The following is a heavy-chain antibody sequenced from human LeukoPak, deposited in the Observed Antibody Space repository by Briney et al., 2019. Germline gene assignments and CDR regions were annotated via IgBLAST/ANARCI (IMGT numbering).Heavy chain of an antibody. CDR3: ARVGRVVESYFDY. D-gene: IGHD2-15*01. Sequence: ASVKVSCKGSGYTFNSHGITWVRQAPGQGLEWMGWISAYHGNTNYAQKLQGRVTMTRDTSISTAYMELSRLRSDDTAVYYCARVGRVVESYFDYWGQGTLVTVSS. CDR1: GYTFNSHG. V-gene: IGHV1-18*01. J-gene: IGHJ4*02. CDR2: ISAYHGNT.